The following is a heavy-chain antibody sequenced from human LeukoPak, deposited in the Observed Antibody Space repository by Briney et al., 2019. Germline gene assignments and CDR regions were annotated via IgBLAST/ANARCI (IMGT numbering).Heavy chain of an antibody. D-gene: IGHD5-24*01. CDR3: ARLMGDGYNFLNYYYYYYMDV. CDR2: ISAYNGNT. V-gene: IGHV1-18*01. CDR1: GYTFTSYG. J-gene: IGHJ6*03. Sequence: ASVKVSCKASGYTFTSYGISWVRQAPGQGLEWMGWISAYNGNTNYAQKLQGRVTMTTDTSTSTAYMELRSLRSDDTAVYYCARLMGDGYNFLNYYYYYYMDVWGKGTTVTVSS.